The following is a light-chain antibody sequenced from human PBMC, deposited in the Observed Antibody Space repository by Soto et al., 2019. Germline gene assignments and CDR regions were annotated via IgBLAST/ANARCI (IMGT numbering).Light chain of an antibody. Sequence: QSVLTQPASVSGSPGQSITISCTGSGRDIGAYDYVSWYQQHPGKAPKLLIYGVKNRPSGVSYRFSASKSAFTASLTISGLQAEDEANYYCSSYTTSYFYAFGPGTKVTVL. CDR3: SSYTTSYFYA. V-gene: IGLV2-14*01. J-gene: IGLJ1*01. CDR2: GVK. CDR1: GRDIGAYDY.